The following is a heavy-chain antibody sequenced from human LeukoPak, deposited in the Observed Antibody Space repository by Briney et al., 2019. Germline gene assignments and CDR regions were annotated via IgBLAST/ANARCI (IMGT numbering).Heavy chain of an antibody. J-gene: IGHJ2*01. D-gene: IGHD3-3*01. CDR3: ARVPVLEWLLGSYWYFDL. CDR1: GGSISSGDYY. CDR2: IYYSGST. Sequence: SQTLSLTCTVSGGSISSGDYYWSWIRQPPGKGLEWIGYIYYSGSTYYNPSLKSRVTMSVDTSKNQFSLKLSSVTAADTAVYYCARVPVLEWLLGSYWYFDLWGRGTLVTVSS. V-gene: IGHV4-30-4*08.